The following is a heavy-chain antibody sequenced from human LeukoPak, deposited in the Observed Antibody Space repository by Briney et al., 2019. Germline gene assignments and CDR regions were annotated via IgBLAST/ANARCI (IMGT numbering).Heavy chain of an antibody. V-gene: IGHV3-23*01. Sequence: GGSLRLSCAASGFTFSSYAMSWVRQAPGKGLEWVSAISGSGGSTYYADSVKGRFTISRDNSKNTLYLQMGSLRAEDMAVYYCARDGRVATIFGRVNPPLDYWGQGTLVTVSS. D-gene: IGHD3-3*01. CDR2: ISGSGGST. CDR1: GFTFSSYA. J-gene: IGHJ4*02. CDR3: ARDGRVATIFGRVNPPLDY.